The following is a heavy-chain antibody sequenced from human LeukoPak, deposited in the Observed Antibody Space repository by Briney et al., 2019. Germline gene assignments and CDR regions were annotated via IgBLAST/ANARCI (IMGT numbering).Heavy chain of an antibody. V-gene: IGHV3-23*01. CDR3: ARRDSSSWYVSDWYFDL. CDR2: ISGSGGST. D-gene: IGHD6-13*01. J-gene: IGHJ2*01. Sequence: GGPLRLSCAASGFTFSSYAMSWVRQAPGKGLEWVSAISGSGGSTYYADSVKGRFTISRDNSKNTLYLQMNSLRAEDTAVYYCARRDSSSWYVSDWYFDLWGRGTLVTVSS. CDR1: GFTFSSYA.